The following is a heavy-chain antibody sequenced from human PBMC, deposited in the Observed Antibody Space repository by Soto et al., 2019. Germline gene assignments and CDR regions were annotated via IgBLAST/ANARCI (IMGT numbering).Heavy chain of an antibody. V-gene: IGHV4-59*01. CDR3: ARARFCTSTSCYHYFDF. Sequence: PSETLSLTCTVSGGSISSSSWSWIRQPPGRGLEWIGYIYNNGRTDYNPSLKSRVTISVDTSKNHFSLKLGSVTPADTPVYYCARARFCTSTSCYHYFDFWGQGTLVTVSS. D-gene: IGHD2-2*01. J-gene: IGHJ4*02. CDR1: GGSISSSS. CDR2: IYNNGRT.